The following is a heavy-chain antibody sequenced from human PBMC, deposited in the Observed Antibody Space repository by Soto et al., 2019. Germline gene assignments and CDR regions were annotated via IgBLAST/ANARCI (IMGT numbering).Heavy chain of an antibody. D-gene: IGHD5-18*01. J-gene: IGHJ5*02. V-gene: IGHV3-30*18. CDR3: AKDYRVYSYGRKGNWFDP. CDR1: GFTFSSYG. Sequence: QVQLVESGGGVVQPGRSLRLSCAASGFTFSSYGMHWVRQAPGKGLEWEAVISYDGSNKYYADSVKGRFTISRDNCKITLYLQMNSLRAEVKAVYYCAKDYRVYSYGRKGNWFDPWGQGTLVTVCS. CDR2: ISYDGSNK.